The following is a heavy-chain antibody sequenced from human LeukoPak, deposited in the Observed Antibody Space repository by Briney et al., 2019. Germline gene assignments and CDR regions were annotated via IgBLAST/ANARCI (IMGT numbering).Heavy chain of an antibody. CDR3: ARDLSAYDSLNWFDP. CDR1: GFTFDDYA. J-gene: IGHJ5*02. Sequence: GGSLRLSCAASGFTFDDYAMHWVRQAPGKGLEWVSGISWRSDNIDYADSVKGRFTISRDNAKNSLYLQMNSLRAENTAVEYCARDLSAYDSLNWFDPWGQGTLVTVSS. V-gene: IGHV3-9*01. CDR2: ISWRSDNI. D-gene: IGHD3-22*01.